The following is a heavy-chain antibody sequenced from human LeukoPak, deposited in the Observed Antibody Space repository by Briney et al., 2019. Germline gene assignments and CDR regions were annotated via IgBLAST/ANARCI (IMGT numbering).Heavy chain of an antibody. CDR1: GFTFSSYA. J-gene: IGHJ4*02. CDR3: AKDFLIFDY. Sequence: GGSLRLSCAACGFTFSSYAMRWVRQAPGKGLEWGSAISGRGGGTYYGDSVKGRLTISRDSYENTLYLQMNSLRAAHTAVSYRAKDFLIFDYWGQGTLVTVSS. D-gene: IGHD2-8*01. CDR2: ISGRGGGT. V-gene: IGHV3-23*01.